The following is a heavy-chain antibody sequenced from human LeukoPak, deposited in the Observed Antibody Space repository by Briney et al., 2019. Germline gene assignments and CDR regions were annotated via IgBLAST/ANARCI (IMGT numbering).Heavy chain of an antibody. CDR3: ARGVSGSYYGNTFDY. V-gene: IGHV1-46*01. D-gene: IGHD3-10*01. CDR2: INPSGGST. Sequence: ASVKVSCKASGYTFTSYYMHWVRQAPGQGLEWMGIINPSGGSTSCAQKFQGRVTMTRDTSTSTVYMELSSLRSEDTAVYYCARGVSGSYYGNTFDYWGQGTLVTVSS. J-gene: IGHJ4*02. CDR1: GYTFTSYY.